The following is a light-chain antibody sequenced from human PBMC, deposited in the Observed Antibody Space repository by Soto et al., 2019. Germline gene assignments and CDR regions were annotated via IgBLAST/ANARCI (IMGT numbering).Light chain of an antibody. CDR1: QGISSW. V-gene: IGKV1-12*01. CDR3: QQYDTYFRYT. J-gene: IGKJ2*01. Sequence: DIQMTQSPSSVSASVGDRVTITCRASQGISSWLAWYQQRSGKAPKLLIYAASSLQTGVPSRFSGSGSGTDFTLTISSLQPEDFANYYCQQYDTYFRYTFGQGTKLDIK. CDR2: AAS.